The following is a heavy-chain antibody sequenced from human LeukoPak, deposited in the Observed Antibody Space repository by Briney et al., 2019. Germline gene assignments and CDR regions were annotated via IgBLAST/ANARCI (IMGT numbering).Heavy chain of an antibody. CDR1: GGSISSVDYD. CDR3: ASTYSGYDLTDY. V-gene: IGHV4-30-4*01. CDR2: IYYSGST. D-gene: IGHD5-12*01. Sequence: PSETLSFTGTVSGGSISSVDYDWSWIRQPPGRGRELIAYIYYSGSTYYNPSLKSRVTISVDTSKNQFSLKLSSVTAADTAVYYCASTYSGYDLTDYWGQGTLVTVSS. J-gene: IGHJ4*02.